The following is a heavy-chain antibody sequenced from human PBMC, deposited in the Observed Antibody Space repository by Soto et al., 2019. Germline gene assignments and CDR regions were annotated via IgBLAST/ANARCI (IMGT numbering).Heavy chain of an antibody. D-gene: IGHD4-17*01. CDR2: ISGSGGST. CDR1: GFTFSSYA. CDR3: AKSDYGDYVLIWDY. J-gene: IGHJ4*02. Sequence: GGSLRLSCAASGFTFSSYAMSWVRQAPGKGLEWVSAISGSGGSTYYADSVKGRFTISRDNSKNTLYLQMNSLRAEDTAVYYCAKSDYGDYVLIWDYWGQGTLVTVSS. V-gene: IGHV3-23*01.